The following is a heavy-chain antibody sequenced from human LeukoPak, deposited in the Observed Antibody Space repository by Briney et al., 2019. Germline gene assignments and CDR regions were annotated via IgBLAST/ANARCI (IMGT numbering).Heavy chain of an antibody. J-gene: IGHJ4*02. CDR3: ARGSPSSGGLVNY. CDR1: GFTFSSYS. CDR2: ISSSSYI. Sequence: GGSLRLSCAASGFTFSSYSMNWVRQAPGKGLEWVSSISSSSYIYYADSVKGRFTISRDNAKNSLYLQMNSLRAEDTAVYYCARGSPSSGGLVNYWGQGTLVTVSS. D-gene: IGHD3-10*01. V-gene: IGHV3-21*01.